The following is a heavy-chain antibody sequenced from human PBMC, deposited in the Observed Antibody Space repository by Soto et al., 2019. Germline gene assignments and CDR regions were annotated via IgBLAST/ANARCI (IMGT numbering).Heavy chain of an antibody. CDR3: APDLLDDYGDYVSGLDY. D-gene: IGHD4-17*01. CDR1: GFSFSRDS. V-gene: IGHV3-48*02. J-gene: IGHJ4*02. Sequence: VQLVESGGGVVQPGRSLRLSCAASGFSFSRDSMNWVRQAPGKGLEWISYISSGSSSIYYADSVKGRFTISRDNAKNSLYLQMNSLRDEDTAVYYCAPDLLDDYGDYVSGLDYWGQGTLVTVSS. CDR2: ISSGSSSI.